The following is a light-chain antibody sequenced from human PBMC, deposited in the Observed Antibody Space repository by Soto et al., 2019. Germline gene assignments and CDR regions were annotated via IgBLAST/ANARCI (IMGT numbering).Light chain of an antibody. V-gene: IGKV1-39*01. CDR3: QQSYSGIT. CDR2: GAS. Sequence: DIQVTQSPSSLSASGRDRVTITCRASQSVSNYLHWYQQKIGKAPKVLIDGASSLQSGVPSRFSGSGSGTDFTLTISSVQPEDFATYYCQQSYSGITFGQGTRLEIK. J-gene: IGKJ5*01. CDR1: QSVSNY.